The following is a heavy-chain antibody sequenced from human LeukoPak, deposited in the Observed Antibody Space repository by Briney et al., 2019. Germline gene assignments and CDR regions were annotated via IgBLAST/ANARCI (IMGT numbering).Heavy chain of an antibody. V-gene: IGHV3-30*04. CDR1: GFTFSSYA. Sequence: GSLRLSCAASGFTFSSYAMHWVRQAPGKGLEWVAVISYDGSNKYYADSVKGRFTISRDNSKNTLYLQMNRLRAEDTAVYYLAGNRGNYGDHGYYFASWGQGTLVTVSS. CDR3: AGNRGNYGDHGYYFAS. J-gene: IGHJ4*02. CDR2: ISYDGSNK. D-gene: IGHD4-17*01.